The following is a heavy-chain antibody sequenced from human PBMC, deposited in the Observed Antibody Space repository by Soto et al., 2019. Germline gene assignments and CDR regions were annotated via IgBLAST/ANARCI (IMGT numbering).Heavy chain of an antibody. Sequence: SETLSLTCAVSGGSINSSNWWTWVRQTPGQGLEWIGEIYPSGTTNYNPSLKTRVTISLDKSTNQFSLRLTSVTAADTAVYYCARKGWSFGVVQRGGLAPWGQGSLVTVYS. V-gene: IGHV4-4*02. CDR1: GGSINSSNW. D-gene: IGHD3-3*01. CDR2: IYPSGTT. J-gene: IGHJ5*02. CDR3: ARKGWSFGVVQRGGLAP.